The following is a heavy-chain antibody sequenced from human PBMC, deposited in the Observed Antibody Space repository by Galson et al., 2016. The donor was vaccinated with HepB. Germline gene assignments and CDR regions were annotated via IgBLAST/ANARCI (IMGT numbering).Heavy chain of an antibody. CDR3: ARKLISSGGDAFDI. CDR1: GFTFSTQP. Sequence: SLRLSCAASGFTFSTQPMTWVRQAPGKGLEWVSGMSYSGSRIYYADSVKGRFTISRDNSKNTLYLQMNSLRAEDTAIYYCARKLISSGGDAFDILGQGTMVTVSS. CDR2: MSYSGSRI. D-gene: IGHD2-8*01. J-gene: IGHJ3*02. V-gene: IGHV3-23*01.